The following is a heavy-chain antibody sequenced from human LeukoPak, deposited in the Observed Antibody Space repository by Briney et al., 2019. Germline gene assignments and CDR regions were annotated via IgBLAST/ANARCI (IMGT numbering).Heavy chain of an antibody. D-gene: IGHD7-27*01. J-gene: IGHJ5*02. CDR3: ARRKFLGWFDP. V-gene: IGHV1-8*03. Sequence: EASVKVSCKASGYIFTTYDIGWVRQATGQGLEWMGWLNPNSGNAGYAQKFQGRVTISRNTSISTAYMELSSLRSDDTVIYYCARRKFLGWFDPWGQGTLVTVSS. CDR1: GYIFTTYD. CDR2: LNPNSGNA.